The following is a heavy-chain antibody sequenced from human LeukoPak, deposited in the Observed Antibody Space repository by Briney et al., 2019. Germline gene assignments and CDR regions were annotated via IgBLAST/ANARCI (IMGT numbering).Heavy chain of an antibody. CDR1: GGTFSSYT. Sequence: SVKVSCKASGGTFSSYTISWVRQAPGQGLEWMGRVIPILGIANYAQKFQGRVTITADKSTSTAYMELSSLRSEDTAVYYCAREISQLWYFDYWGQGTLVTVSS. D-gene: IGHD5-18*01. V-gene: IGHV1-69*04. CDR3: AREISQLWYFDY. CDR2: VIPILGIA. J-gene: IGHJ4*02.